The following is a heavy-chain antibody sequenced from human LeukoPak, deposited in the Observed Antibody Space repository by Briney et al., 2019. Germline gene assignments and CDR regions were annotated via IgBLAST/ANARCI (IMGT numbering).Heavy chain of an antibody. V-gene: IGHV4-38-2*02. CDR1: GYSISSGYY. CDR3: ARMYGRRDYYYAMDV. CDR2: ISSSGNT. Sequence: PSGTLSLTCSVSGYSISSGYYWGWIRQPPGKRLEWVGSISSSGNTYYNPTLKSRVTISVDTSKNQFSLKLSSVTAADTAVYYCARMYGRRDYYYAMDVWGQGTTVTVSS. J-gene: IGHJ6*02. D-gene: IGHD2-8*01.